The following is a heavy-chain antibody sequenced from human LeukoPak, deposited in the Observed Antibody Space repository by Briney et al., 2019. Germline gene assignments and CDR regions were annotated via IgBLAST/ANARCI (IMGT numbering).Heavy chain of an antibody. D-gene: IGHD3-16*02. Sequence: GASVKVSCKASGYTFTGYYMHWVRQAPGQGLEWMGWINPNSGGTNYAQKFQGRVTMTRDTSISTAYMELSRLRSDDTAVYYCARGLNPDDYDYVWGSYRPDPSYYYYYMDVWGKGTTVTISS. CDR3: ARGLNPDDYDYVWGSYRPDPSYYYYYMDV. CDR1: GYTFTGYY. J-gene: IGHJ6*03. V-gene: IGHV1-2*02. CDR2: INPNSGGT.